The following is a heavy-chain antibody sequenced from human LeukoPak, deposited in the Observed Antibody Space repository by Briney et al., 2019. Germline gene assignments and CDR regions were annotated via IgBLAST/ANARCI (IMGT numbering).Heavy chain of an antibody. D-gene: IGHD3-3*01. V-gene: IGHV3-9*01. J-gene: IGHJ4*02. Sequence: GGSLRLSCAASGFTFDDCAMRWVRQAPGKGLEWVSGISWNSVGIGYADSVKGRFTISRDNAKNSLYLQMNSLRAEDTALYYCARSCRSGYYSGFDYWGQGTLVTVSS. CDR2: ISWNSVGI. CDR1: GFTFDDCA. CDR3: ARSCRSGYYSGFDY.